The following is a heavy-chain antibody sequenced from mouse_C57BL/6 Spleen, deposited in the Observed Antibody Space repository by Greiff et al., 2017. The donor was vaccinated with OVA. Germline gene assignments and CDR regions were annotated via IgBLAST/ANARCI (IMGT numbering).Heavy chain of an antibody. CDR3: ARKDYYD. CDR2: ISSGSSTI. D-gene: IGHD1-1*01. Sequence: EVKLVESGGGLVKPGGSLKLSCAASGFTFSDYGMHWVRQAPEKGLEWVAYISSGSSTIYYADTVKGRFTISRDNAKNTLFLQLTSLRSEDTAMYYCARKDYYDWGQGTTLTVSS. CDR1: GFTFSDYG. V-gene: IGHV5-17*01. J-gene: IGHJ2*01.